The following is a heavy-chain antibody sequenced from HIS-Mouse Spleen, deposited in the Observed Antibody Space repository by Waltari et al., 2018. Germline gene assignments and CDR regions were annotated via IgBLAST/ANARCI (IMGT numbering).Heavy chain of an antibody. Sequence: QVQLVESGGGVVQPGRSLILSCAASGFTFSSYAMHWVRQAPGKGLEWVAVISYDGSNKYYADSVKGRFTISRDNSKNTLYLQMNSLRAEDTAVYYCARGFVDTAMVDYWGQGTLVTVSS. D-gene: IGHD5-18*01. CDR1: GFTFSSYA. CDR3: ARGFVDTAMVDY. J-gene: IGHJ4*02. V-gene: IGHV3-30-3*01. CDR2: ISYDGSNK.